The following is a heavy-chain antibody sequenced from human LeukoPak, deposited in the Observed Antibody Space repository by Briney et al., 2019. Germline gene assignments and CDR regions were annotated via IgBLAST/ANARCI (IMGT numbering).Heavy chain of an antibody. J-gene: IGHJ6*02. D-gene: IGHD1-26*01. Sequence: SETLSLTCSVYGVSFSGFYWNWIRQPPGKGLEWIGEINHSGSTHYSPSLKSRLSISVDPSKNQFSLKLSSVTAADTAIYYCARVGGTNYYYYGMDVWGQGTTVTVSS. CDR2: INHSGST. CDR3: ARVGGTNYYYYGMDV. CDR1: GVSFSGFY. V-gene: IGHV4-34*01.